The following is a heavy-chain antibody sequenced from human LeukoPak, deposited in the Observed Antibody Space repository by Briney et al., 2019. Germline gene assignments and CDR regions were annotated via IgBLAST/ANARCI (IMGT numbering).Heavy chain of an antibody. CDR2: INHSGST. Sequence: SETLSLTCAAYGGSFSGYYWSWIRQPPGKGLEWIGEINHSGSTNYNPSLKSRVTISVDTSKNQFSLKLSSVTAADTAVYYCARYHPGGLDYWGQGTLVTVSS. CDR1: GGSFSGYY. V-gene: IGHV4-34*01. J-gene: IGHJ4*02. D-gene: IGHD2-2*01. CDR3: ARYHPGGLDY.